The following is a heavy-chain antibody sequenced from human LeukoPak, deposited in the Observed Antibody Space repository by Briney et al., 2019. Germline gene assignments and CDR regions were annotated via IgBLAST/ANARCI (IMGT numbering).Heavy chain of an antibody. CDR1: GFTFSSSA. CDR3: ARNQQLGGHSYYYYGMDV. J-gene: IGHJ6*02. V-gene: IGHV3-23*01. CDR2: ISNNGGYT. Sequence: AGGSLRLSCAASGFTFSSSAMSWVRQAPGKGLEWVSAISNNGGYTYYADSVQGRFTISRDNSKSTLCLQMNSLRAEDTAVYYCARNQQLGGHSYYYYGMDVWGQGTTVTVSS. D-gene: IGHD3-16*01.